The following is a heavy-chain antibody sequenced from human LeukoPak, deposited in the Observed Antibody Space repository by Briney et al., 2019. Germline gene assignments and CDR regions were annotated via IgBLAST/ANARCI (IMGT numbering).Heavy chain of an antibody. D-gene: IGHD1-26*01. Sequence: SETLSLTCTVPGGSISSSSYYWGWIRQPPGKGLEWIGSIYYSGSTYYNPSLKSRVTISVDTSKNQFSLKLSSVTAADTAVYYCARVVGATTSNFDYWGQGTLVTVSS. CDR2: IYYSGST. J-gene: IGHJ4*02. CDR1: GGSISSSSYY. CDR3: ARVVGATTSNFDY. V-gene: IGHV4-39*07.